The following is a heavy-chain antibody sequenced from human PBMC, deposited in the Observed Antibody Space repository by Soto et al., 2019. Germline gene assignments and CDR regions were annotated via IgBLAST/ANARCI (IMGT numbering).Heavy chain of an antibody. CDR3: ARQIYDSDTGPNFQYYFDS. D-gene: IGHD3-22*01. Sequence: GESLKISCKGSGYSFAGYWITWVRQKPGKGLEWMGRIDPSDSQTYYSPSFRGHVTISVTKSITTVFLQWSSLRASDTAMYYRARQIYDSDTGPNFQYYFDSWGQGTPVTVYS. CDR2: IDPSDSQT. V-gene: IGHV5-10-1*01. CDR1: GYSFAGYW. J-gene: IGHJ4*02.